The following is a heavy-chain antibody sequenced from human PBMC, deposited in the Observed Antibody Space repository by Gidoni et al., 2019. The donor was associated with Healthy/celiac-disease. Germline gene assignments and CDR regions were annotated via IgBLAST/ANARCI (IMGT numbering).Heavy chain of an antibody. CDR3: AREMTTFPSYYYYYGMDV. CDR1: GFTFSSSG. Sequence: QVQLVESGGGVVQPGRSLRLSWAASGFTFSSSGMHWVRQAPGKGLGWVAVIWYDGSNKYYADSVKCLFTISRDNSKNTLYLQMNSLRAEDTAVYYCAREMTTFPSYYYYYGMDVWGQGTTVTVSS. J-gene: IGHJ6*02. CDR2: IWYDGSNK. V-gene: IGHV3-33*01. D-gene: IGHD3-16*01.